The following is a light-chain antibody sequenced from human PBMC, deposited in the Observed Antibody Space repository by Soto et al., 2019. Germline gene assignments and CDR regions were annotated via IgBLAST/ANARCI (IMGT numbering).Light chain of an antibody. CDR3: QQNYRAPLT. CDR2: GAS. Sequence: DIQMTQSPSSVSALIGDRVTITCRASQGVGSHVNWYQQKPGKAPNLLIHGASNLQSGVPSTFSGSGSETDFTLTISSLQPEDFATYYCQQNYRAPLTFGGGTKVEIK. J-gene: IGKJ4*01. CDR1: QGVGSH. V-gene: IGKV1-39*01.